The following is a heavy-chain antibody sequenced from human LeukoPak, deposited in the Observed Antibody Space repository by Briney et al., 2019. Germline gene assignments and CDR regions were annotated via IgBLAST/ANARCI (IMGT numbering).Heavy chain of an antibody. CDR1: GFTYSSYA. CDR2: IRQDGSEK. D-gene: IGHD7-27*01. Sequence: PGGSLRLSCAASGFTYSSYAMSWVRQAPGKGLEWVANIRQDGSEKYYVDSAKGRFTISRDNAKNSLYLQMNSLRAEDTAVYYCVRDKLTGASRLDYWGQGTLLTVSS. CDR3: VRDKLTGASRLDY. J-gene: IGHJ4*02. V-gene: IGHV3-7*03.